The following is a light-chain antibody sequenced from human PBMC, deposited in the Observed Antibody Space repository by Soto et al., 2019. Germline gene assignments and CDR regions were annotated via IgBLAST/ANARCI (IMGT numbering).Light chain of an antibody. J-gene: IGLJ2*01. V-gene: IGLV2-23*01. CDR1: SSGVGSYNL. CDR2: EGS. CDR3: CSYAACYTSYLV. Sequence: QSALTQPVSVSGSPGQPITISCTGTSSGVGSYNLVSWYQQHPGKAPKLIIYEGSKRPSGVSNRFSASKSGNAASLTISGLQAEDEAAYYCCSYAACYTSYLVFGGGTKLTVL.